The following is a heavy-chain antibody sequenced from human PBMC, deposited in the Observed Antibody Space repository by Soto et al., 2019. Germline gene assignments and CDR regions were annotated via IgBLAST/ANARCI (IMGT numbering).Heavy chain of an antibody. CDR3: AKAFRSMITFGGVITH. V-gene: IGHV3-23*01. Sequence: GGXLRLSFTTSVFTFSSYAMSLVRQAAGKGLEWVSAISGSGGSTYYADSVKGRFTISRDNSKNTLYLQINSLRAEDTAVYYCAKAFRSMITFGGVITHWGQGTLVTVYS. CDR1: VFTFSSYA. CDR2: ISGSGGST. J-gene: IGHJ4*02. D-gene: IGHD3-16*02.